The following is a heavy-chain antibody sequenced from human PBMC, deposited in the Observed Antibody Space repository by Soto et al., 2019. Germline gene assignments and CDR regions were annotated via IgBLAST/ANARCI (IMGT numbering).Heavy chain of an antibody. CDR3: AKNGDFDYDAFDV. CDR2: ITGNSARI. V-gene: IGHV3-23*01. J-gene: IGHJ3*01. D-gene: IGHD3-16*01. Sequence: PGGSLRLSCAASDSTIRRYAMSWVPQAPGKGLEWVSGITGNSARIYYADSVKGRFSISRDNSKNTLYLQMDTLRAEDTAVYYCAKNGDFDYDAFDVWGQGTVVTVSS. CDR1: DSTIRRYA.